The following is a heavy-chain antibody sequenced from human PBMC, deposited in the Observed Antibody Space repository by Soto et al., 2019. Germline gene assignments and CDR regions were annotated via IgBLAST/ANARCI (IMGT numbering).Heavy chain of an antibody. V-gene: IGHV1-69*13. D-gene: IGHD2-2*01. CDR2: IIPIFGTA. Sequence: SVKVSCKASGGTFSSYAISWVRQAPGQGLEWMGGIIPIFGTANYAQKFQGRVTITADESTSTAYMELSSLRSEDTAVYYCARDTDIVVVPAATKHYYYYMDVWGKGTTVTVSS. CDR1: GGTFSSYA. J-gene: IGHJ6*03. CDR3: ARDTDIVVVPAATKHYYYYMDV.